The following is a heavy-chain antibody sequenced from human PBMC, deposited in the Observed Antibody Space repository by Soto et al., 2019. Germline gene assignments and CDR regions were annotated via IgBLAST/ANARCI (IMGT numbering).Heavy chain of an antibody. CDR3: AIDIVIVGPSANDAYDL. Sequence: VQSGAELKKPGASVNISCQASGFTFSDTLINWVRQGPGQRLEWMGWINPANGNTRYSESFQGRVTISSLSSASTAFVALSDLTSENTAVYYCAIDIVIVGPSANDAYDLWGQGTRINVSS. J-gene: IGHJ3*01. CDR1: GFTFSDTL. CDR2: INPANGNT. D-gene: IGHD2-21*01. V-gene: IGHV1-3*01.